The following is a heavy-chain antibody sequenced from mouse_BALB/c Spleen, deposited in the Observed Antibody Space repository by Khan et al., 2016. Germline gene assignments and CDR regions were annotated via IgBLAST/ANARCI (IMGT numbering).Heavy chain of an antibody. CDR1: GFNIKDTY. V-gene: IGHV14-3*02. J-gene: IGHJ4*01. CDR2: IDPANGNT. D-gene: IGHD1-1*01. Sequence: EVQLQQSGAESVKPGASVKLSCTATGFNIKDTYMYWVKQRPEQGLEWIGRIDPANGNTKYVPKFQGKATITADTSSNTAYLQLSSLTSEDTAVYYSARGLYYYGSSYYAMDYWGQGTSVTVSS. CDR3: ARGLYYYGSSYYAMDY.